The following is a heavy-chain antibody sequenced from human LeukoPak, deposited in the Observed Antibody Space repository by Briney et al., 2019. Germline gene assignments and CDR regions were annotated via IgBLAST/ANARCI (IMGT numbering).Heavy chain of an antibody. D-gene: IGHD1-26*01. CDR3: AKDRAILVGATVTDY. CDR1: GFTFSSYW. CDR2: IKQDGSEK. V-gene: IGHV3-7*03. Sequence: GGSLRLSCAASGFTFSSYWMSWVRQAPGKGLEWVANIKQDGSEKYYVDSVKGRFTISRDNSKNTLYLQMNSLRAEDTAVYYCAKDRAILVGATVTDYWGQGTLVTVSS. J-gene: IGHJ4*02.